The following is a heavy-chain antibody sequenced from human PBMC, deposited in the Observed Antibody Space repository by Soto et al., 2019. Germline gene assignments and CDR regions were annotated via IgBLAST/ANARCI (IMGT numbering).Heavy chain of an antibody. CDR2: IESNTEGGTG. Sequence: PGGSLRLSCAASGFTFSNAWMSWVRQAPGKGLEWVGRIESNTEGGTGEYAAPVKGRFTISRDDSKDTLYLQMNSLKIEDTAVYYCHKGKGAAGRYYGIDGGGQGTTATVSS. CDR1: GFTFSNAW. D-gene: IGHD6-13*01. V-gene: IGHV3-15*04. CDR3: HKGKGAAGRYYGIDG. J-gene: IGHJ6*02.